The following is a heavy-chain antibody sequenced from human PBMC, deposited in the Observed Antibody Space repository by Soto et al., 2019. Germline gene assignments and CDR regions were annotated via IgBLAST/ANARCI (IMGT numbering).Heavy chain of an antibody. J-gene: IGHJ5*02. CDR2: ISGSGGST. D-gene: IGHD3-22*01. Sequence: GGSVRLSCAASGFTFSSYAMSWVRQAPGKGLEWVSAISGSGGSTYYADSVKGRFTISRDNSKNTLYLQMNSLRAEDTAVYYCAKGVYGVVAPRWFDPWGQGTLVTVSS. CDR3: AKGVYGVVAPRWFDP. CDR1: GFTFSSYA. V-gene: IGHV3-23*01.